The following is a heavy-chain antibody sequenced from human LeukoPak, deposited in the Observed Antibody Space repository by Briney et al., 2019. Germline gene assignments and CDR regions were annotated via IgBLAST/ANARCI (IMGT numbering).Heavy chain of an antibody. CDR3: ARDQESSSWYYYYYYGMDV. V-gene: IGHV3-30*04. J-gene: IGHJ6*02. CDR1: GFTLSSYA. CDR2: ISYDGSNK. Sequence: PGGSLRLSCAASGFTLSSYAMHWVRQAPGKGLEWVAVISYDGSNKYYADSVKGRFTISRDNSKNTLYLQMNSLRAEDTAVYYCARDQESSSWYYYYYYGMDVWGQGTTVTVSS. D-gene: IGHD6-13*01.